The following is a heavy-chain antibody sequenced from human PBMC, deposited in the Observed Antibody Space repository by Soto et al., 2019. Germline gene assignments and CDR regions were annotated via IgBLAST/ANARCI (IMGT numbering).Heavy chain of an antibody. D-gene: IGHD3-3*01. CDR2: ISGSGGST. V-gene: IGHV3-23*01. CDR1: GFTFSSYA. Sequence: GGSLRLSCAASGFTFSSYAMSRVRQAPGKGLEWVSAISGSGGSTYYADSVKGRFTISRDNSKNTLYLQMNSLRAEDTAVYYCAKDALRYDFWSGYWDDYFDYWGQGTLVTVSS. CDR3: AKDALRYDFWSGYWDDYFDY. J-gene: IGHJ4*02.